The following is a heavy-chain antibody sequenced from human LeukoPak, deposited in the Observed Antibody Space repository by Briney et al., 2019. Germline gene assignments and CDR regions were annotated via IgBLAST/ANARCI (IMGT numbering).Heavy chain of an antibody. CDR2: ISSSGSTI. CDR3: ARNQDVQLWVMLFDY. V-gene: IGHV3-48*03. J-gene: IGHJ4*02. CDR1: GFTFSSYE. Sequence: GGSLTLSCAASGFTFSSYEMNWVRQAPGKGLEWVSYISSSGSTIYYADSVKGRFTISRDNAKNSLYLQMNSLRAEDTAVYYCARNQDVQLWVMLFDYWGQGTLVTVSS. D-gene: IGHD5-18*01.